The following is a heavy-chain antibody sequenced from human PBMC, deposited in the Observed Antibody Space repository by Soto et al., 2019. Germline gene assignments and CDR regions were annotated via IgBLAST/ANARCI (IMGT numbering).Heavy chain of an antibody. D-gene: IGHD2-8*01. CDR2: INHSGST. Sequence: SETLSLTCAVYGGSFSGYYWSWIRQPPGKGLEWIGEINHSGSTNYNPSLKSRVTISVDTSKNQFSLKLSSVTAADTAVYYCARAQLYCTNGVCSALPFDYWGQGTLVTVSS. J-gene: IGHJ4*02. V-gene: IGHV4-34*01. CDR1: GGSFSGYY. CDR3: ARAQLYCTNGVCSALPFDY.